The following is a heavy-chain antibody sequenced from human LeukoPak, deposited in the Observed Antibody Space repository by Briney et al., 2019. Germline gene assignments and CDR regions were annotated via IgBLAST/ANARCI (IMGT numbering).Heavy chain of an antibody. J-gene: IGHJ6*03. Sequence: PGGSLRLSCTASGFTFGDYAMSWVRQAPGKGLEWVANIKQDGSEKYYVDSVKGRFTISRDNAKNSLYLQMNSLRAEDTAVYYCARENGDYGYYYMDVWGKGTTVTVSS. CDR3: ARENGDYGYYYMDV. V-gene: IGHV3-7*01. CDR2: IKQDGSEK. CDR1: GFTFGDYA. D-gene: IGHD4-17*01.